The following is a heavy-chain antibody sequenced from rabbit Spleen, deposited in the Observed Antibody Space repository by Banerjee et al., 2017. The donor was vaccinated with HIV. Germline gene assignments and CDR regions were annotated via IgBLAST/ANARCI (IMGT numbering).Heavy chain of an antibody. D-gene: IGHD8-1*01. CDR1: GFSFSSNYY. V-gene: IGHV1S45*01. CDR2: IDTGSSGFT. J-gene: IGHJ6*01. CDR3: ARDTGSSFSSYGMDL. Sequence: QEQLVESGGGLVQPEGSLTLACTASGFSFSSNYYMCWVRQAPGKGLEWIACIDTGSSGFTYFASWAKGRFTCSKTSSTTVTLQMTSLTAADTATYFCARDTGSSFSSYGMDLWGQGTLVTVS.